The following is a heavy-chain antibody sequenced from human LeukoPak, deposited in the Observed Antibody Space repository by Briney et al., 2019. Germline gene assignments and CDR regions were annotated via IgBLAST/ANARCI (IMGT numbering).Heavy chain of an antibody. CDR3: GSPVYSSGGV. Sequence: GGSLRLSCAASGFTFSNHWMHWVRQAPGKGLVWVSRIKTDGSSTGYADSVKGRFTISRDNARDTLYLQMNSLRADDTAVYYCGSPVYSSGGVGGQGTLVTVSS. D-gene: IGHD6-25*01. J-gene: IGHJ4*02. CDR1: GFTFSNHW. V-gene: IGHV3-74*01. CDR2: IKTDGSST.